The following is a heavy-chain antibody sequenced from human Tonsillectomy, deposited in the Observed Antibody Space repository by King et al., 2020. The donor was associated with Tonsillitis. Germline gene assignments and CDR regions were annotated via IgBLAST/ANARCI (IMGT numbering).Heavy chain of an antibody. J-gene: IGHJ4*01. V-gene: IGHV3-21*01. CDR2: IRSSSSSI. D-gene: IGHD3-16*01. Sequence: NWVRQAPGKGLEWVSSIRSSSSSIYYADSVKGRFTISRGNAKNSLYLQLHSLRAEDTSVYYCARDIMLWPEYSGLGSLVTVSS. CDR3: ARDIMLWPEY.